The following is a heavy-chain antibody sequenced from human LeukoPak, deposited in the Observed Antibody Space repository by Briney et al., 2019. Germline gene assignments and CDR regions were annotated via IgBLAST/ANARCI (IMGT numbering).Heavy chain of an antibody. Sequence: PGGSLRLSCAASGFTFSSYAMNWVRQTPGKGLEWLSSISGSGGDTHYGDSVKGRFTVSRDNSKNTLFLQMNSLRAEDTAVYYCTKRPNSNTAGWFGPWGQGTLVTVSS. CDR2: ISGSGGDT. J-gene: IGHJ5*02. CDR3: TKRPNSNTAGWFGP. D-gene: IGHD6-13*01. CDR1: GFTFSSYA. V-gene: IGHV3-23*01.